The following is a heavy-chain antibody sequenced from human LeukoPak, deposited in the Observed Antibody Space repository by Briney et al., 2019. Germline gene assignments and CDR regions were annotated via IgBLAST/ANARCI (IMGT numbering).Heavy chain of an antibody. J-gene: IGHJ4*02. D-gene: IGHD2-21*02. V-gene: IGHV3-23*01. CDR2: ISGSGGST. Sequence: GGSLRLSCAASGFTFSSYAMSWVRQAPGKGLEWVSGISGSGGSTYYADSVKGRFTISRDNSKNTLYLQMNSLRAEDTAVYYCAKEGYCGGDCYREFGYWGQGTLVTVSS. CDR3: AKEGYCGGDCYREFGY. CDR1: GFTFSSYA.